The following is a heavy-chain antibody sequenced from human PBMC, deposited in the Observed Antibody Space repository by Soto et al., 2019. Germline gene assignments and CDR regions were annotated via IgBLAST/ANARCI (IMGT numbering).Heavy chain of an antibody. V-gene: IGHV3-23*01. CDR3: VRAVATSRIVVAGVGD. Sequence: EVQLLESGGGLVQPGGSLRLSCAASGFTFSSYAMSWVRQAPGKGLEWVSAISGSGGSTYYADSVKGRFTISRDNSKNTLYLQMNSLRAEDTAVYYCVRAVATSRIVVAGVGDWGQGTLVTVSS. CDR1: GFTFSSYA. D-gene: IGHD6-19*01. J-gene: IGHJ4*02. CDR2: ISGSGGST.